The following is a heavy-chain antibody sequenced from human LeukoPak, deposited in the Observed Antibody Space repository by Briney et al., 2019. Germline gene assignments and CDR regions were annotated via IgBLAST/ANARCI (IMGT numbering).Heavy chain of an antibody. D-gene: IGHD2-15*01. V-gene: IGHV3-74*01. CDR3: AVEVATTLDP. Sequence: QPGGSLRLSCAASGFTFSSYWMHWVRQAPGKGLVWVSRINSDGCSVTYADSVKGRFTISRDNAKNTLYLQMNSLRAEDTAVYYCAVEVATTLDPWGQGTLVTVSS. CDR2: INSDGCSV. J-gene: IGHJ5*02. CDR1: GFTFSSYW.